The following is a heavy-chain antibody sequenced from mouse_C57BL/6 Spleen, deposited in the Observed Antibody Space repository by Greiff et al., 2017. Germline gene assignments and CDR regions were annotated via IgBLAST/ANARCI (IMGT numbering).Heavy chain of an antibody. V-gene: IGHV1-75*01. CDR2: IFPGSGST. Sequence: VKLVESGPELVKPGASVKISCKASGYTFTDYYINWVKQRPGQGLEWIGWIFPGSGSTYYNEKFKGKATLTVDKSSSTAYMLLSSLTSEDSAVYFCASSRGLTRAWFAYWGQGTLVTVSA. CDR1: GYTFTDYY. D-gene: IGHD1-1*01. CDR3: ASSRGLTRAWFAY. J-gene: IGHJ3*01.